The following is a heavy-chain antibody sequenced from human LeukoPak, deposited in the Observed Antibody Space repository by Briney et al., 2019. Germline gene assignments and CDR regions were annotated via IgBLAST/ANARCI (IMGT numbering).Heavy chain of an antibody. CDR3: VRLRRNSDTSGFYYYYDF. CDR1: GYTFSSYS. Sequence: KSGRSLRLSCLASGYTFSSYSINWVRQAPGKGLEWVSSISVRSNYIYYADSVRGRFRISRDDARDSLYLQMNSLRAEDTAVYYCVRLRRNSDTSGFYYYYDFWGQGTLVTVSS. J-gene: IGHJ4*02. CDR2: ISVRSNYI. V-gene: IGHV3-21*01. D-gene: IGHD3-22*01.